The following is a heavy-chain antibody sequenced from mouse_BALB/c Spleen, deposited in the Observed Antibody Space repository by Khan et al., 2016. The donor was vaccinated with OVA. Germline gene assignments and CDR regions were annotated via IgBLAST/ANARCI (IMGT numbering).Heavy chain of an antibody. D-gene: IGHD2-4*01. CDR2: IDPYNDVT. CDR1: GYSFTDYN. V-gene: IGHV1S135*01. J-gene: IGHJ3*01. Sequence: VQLKQSGPELVKPGASVKVSCKASGYSFTDYNLYWVKQSHGKSLEWIGYIDPYNDVTSYNQKFKGKATLTVYKSSSTAFMHLNSLTSEDSAVYYCARGDYDYDVGLPAYWGQGTLVTVSA. CDR3: ARGDYDYDVGLPAY.